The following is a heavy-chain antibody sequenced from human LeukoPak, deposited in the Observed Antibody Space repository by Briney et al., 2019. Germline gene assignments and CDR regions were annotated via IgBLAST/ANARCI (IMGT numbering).Heavy chain of an antibody. D-gene: IGHD3-16*01. Sequence: SETLSLTRAVYGESFSGYYWSWIRQPPGKGLEWIGEINHSGSTNYNPSLKSRVTISVDTSKNQFSLKLSSVTAADTAVYYCARGGDYDYVWGSNKYYFDYWGQGTLVTVSS. CDR2: INHSGST. J-gene: IGHJ4*02. CDR1: GESFSGYY. CDR3: ARGGDYDYVWGSNKYYFDY. V-gene: IGHV4-34*01.